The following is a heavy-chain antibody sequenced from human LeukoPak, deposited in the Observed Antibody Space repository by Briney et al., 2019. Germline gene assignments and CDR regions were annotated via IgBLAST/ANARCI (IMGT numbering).Heavy chain of an antibody. V-gene: IGHV4-39*07. CDR1: GGSISSSSYY. D-gene: IGHD6-19*01. CDR2: IYYSGST. J-gene: IGHJ4*02. CDR3: ARGLSSGSDY. Sequence: SETLSLTCTVSGGSISSSSYYWGWIRQPPGKGLEWIGSIYYSGSTYYNPSLKSRVTISVDTSKNQFSLKLSSVTAADTAVYYCARGLSSGSDYWGQGTLVTVSS.